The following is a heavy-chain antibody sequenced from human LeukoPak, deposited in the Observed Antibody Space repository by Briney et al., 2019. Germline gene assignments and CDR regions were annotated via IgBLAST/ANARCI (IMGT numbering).Heavy chain of an antibody. J-gene: IGHJ3*02. V-gene: IGHV1-2*02. CDR3: ARLNHIPISGSYHNDAFDI. Sequence: GASVKVSCKASGYTFTGYYMHWVRQAPGQGLEWMGWINPNSGGTNYAQKFQGRVTMTRDTSISTAYMELSRLRSDDTAVYYCARLNHIPISGSYHNDAFDIWGQGTMVTVSS. CDR2: INPNSGGT. CDR1: GYTFTGYY. D-gene: IGHD1-26*01.